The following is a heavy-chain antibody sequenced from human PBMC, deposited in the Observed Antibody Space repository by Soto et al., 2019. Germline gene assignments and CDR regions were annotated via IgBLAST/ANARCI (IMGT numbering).Heavy chain of an antibody. J-gene: IGHJ6*02. CDR2: IIPIFGTA. CDR1: GGTFSSYA. V-gene: IGHV1-69*13. D-gene: IGHD3-3*01. Sequence: SVKVSWKASGGTFSSYAISWVRQAPGQGLEWMGGIIPIFGTANYAQKFQGRVTITADESTSTAYMELSSLRSEDTAVYYCARVGYDFWSGYYFEYYYYGMDVWGQGTTVTVSS. CDR3: ARVGYDFWSGYYFEYYYYGMDV.